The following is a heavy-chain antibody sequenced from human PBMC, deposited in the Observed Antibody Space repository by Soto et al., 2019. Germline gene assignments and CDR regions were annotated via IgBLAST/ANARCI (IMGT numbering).Heavy chain of an antibody. CDR3: AGYCSGGSCPNFDY. V-gene: IGHV4-34*01. J-gene: IGHJ4*02. D-gene: IGHD2-15*01. CDR2: ISHSGST. Sequence: PSETLSLTFAVYGGSFSGYYWSWIRQPPGKGLEWIGEISHSGSTNYNPSLKSRVTISVDTSKNQFSLKLSSVTAADTAVYYRAGYCSGGSCPNFDYWGQGTLVTVSS. CDR1: GGSFSGYY.